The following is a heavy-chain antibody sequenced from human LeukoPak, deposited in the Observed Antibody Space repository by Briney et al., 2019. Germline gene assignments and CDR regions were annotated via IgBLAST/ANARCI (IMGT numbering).Heavy chain of an antibody. J-gene: IGHJ3*02. V-gene: IGHV4-59*08. CDR1: GFAVSSNY. D-gene: IGHD6-19*01. CDR2: IYYSGST. CDR3: ARHSGQWLVPGDAFDI. Sequence: PGGSLRLSCAASGFAVSSNYMSWIRQPPGKGLEWIGYIYYSGSTNYNPTLKSRVTISVDTSKNQFSLKLSSVTAADTAVYYCARHSGQWLVPGDAFDIWGQGTMVTVSS.